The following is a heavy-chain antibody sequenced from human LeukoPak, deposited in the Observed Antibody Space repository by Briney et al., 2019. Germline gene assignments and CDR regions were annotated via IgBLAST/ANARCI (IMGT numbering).Heavy chain of an antibody. J-gene: IGHJ4*02. Sequence: ASVKVSCKASGGTFSSYAISWVRQAPGQGLEWMGIINPSGGSTSYAQKFQGRVTMTRDTSTSTVYMELSSLRSEDTAVYYCARDSSVAGTHFSYWGQGTLVTVSS. CDR2: INPSGGST. D-gene: IGHD6-19*01. CDR1: GGTFSSYA. V-gene: IGHV1-46*01. CDR3: ARDSSVAGTHFSY.